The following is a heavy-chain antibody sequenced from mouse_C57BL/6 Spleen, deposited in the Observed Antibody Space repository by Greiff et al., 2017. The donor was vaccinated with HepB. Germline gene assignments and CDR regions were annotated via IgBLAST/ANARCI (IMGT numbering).Heavy chain of an antibody. Sequence: VQLQQSGAELVKPGASVKLSCTASGFNIKDYYMHWVKQRTEQGLEWIGRIDPEDGDTKYAPKFQGKATITADTSSNTAYLQLSSLTSEDTAVYYCARDDYGSCCRYAMDYWGQGTSVTVSS. CDR2: IDPEDGDT. V-gene: IGHV14-2*01. J-gene: IGHJ4*01. CDR3: ARDDYGSCCRYAMDY. CDR1: GFNIKDYY. D-gene: IGHD1-1*01.